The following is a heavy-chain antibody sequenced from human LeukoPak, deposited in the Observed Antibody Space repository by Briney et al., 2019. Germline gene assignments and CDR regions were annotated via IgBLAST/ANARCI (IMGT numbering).Heavy chain of an antibody. D-gene: IGHD3-22*01. CDR1: GGSITSGGYS. Sequence: PSETLSLTCAVSGGSITSGGYSWSWIRQPPGKGLEWIGYIYHSGSTNYNPSLKSRVTISVDTSKNQFSLKLSSVTAADTAVYYCARLSGYSSGHYYSDYWGQGTLVTVSS. V-gene: IGHV4-30-2*02. CDR2: IYHSGST. J-gene: IGHJ4*02. CDR3: ARLSGYSSGHYYSDY.